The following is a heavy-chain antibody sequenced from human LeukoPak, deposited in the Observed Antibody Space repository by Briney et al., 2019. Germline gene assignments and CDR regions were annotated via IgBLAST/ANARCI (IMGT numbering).Heavy chain of an antibody. CDR2: IYYSGST. J-gene: IGHJ4*02. V-gene: IGHV4-31*03. D-gene: IGHD1-26*01. CDR1: GGSIGSGGYY. CDR3: ARTDSGSYYFDY. Sequence: SETLSLTCTVSGGSIGSGGYYWSWIRQHPGKGLEWIGYIYYSGSTYYNPSLKSRVTISVDTPKNQFSLKLSSVTAADAAVYYCARTDSGSYYFDYWGQGTLVTVSS.